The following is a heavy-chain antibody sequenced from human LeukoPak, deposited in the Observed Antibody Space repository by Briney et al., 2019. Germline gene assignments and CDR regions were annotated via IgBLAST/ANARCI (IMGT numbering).Heavy chain of an antibody. CDR2: IYTSGST. CDR1: GGSISSYY. J-gene: IGHJ4*02. CDR3: AREMGRPPITMIVK. D-gene: IGHD3-22*01. V-gene: IGHV4-4*07. Sequence: SETLSLTCTVSGGSISSYYWSWIRQPAGKGLEWIGRIYTSGSTNYKPSLKSRVTMSVDTSKNQFSLKLSSVTAADTAVYYCAREMGRPPITMIVKWGQGTLVTVSS.